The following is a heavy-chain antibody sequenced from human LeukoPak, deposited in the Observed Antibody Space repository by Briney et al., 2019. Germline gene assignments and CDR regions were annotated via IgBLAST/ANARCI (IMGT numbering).Heavy chain of an antibody. CDR3: AIKTGRGLQFIFDY. CDR2: IKQDGSEK. V-gene: IGHV3-7*05. CDR1: GFTFSSYC. J-gene: IGHJ4*02. Sequence: GGSLRLSCAASGFTFSSYCMSWVRQAPGKGLEWVANIKQDGSEKYYVDSVKGRFTISRDNAKNSLYLQMNSLRAEDTAVYYCAIKTGRGLQFIFDYWGQGTLVTVSS. D-gene: IGHD5-24*01.